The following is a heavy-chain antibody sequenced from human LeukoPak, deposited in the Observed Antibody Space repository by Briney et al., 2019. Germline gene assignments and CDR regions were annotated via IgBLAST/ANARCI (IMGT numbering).Heavy chain of an antibody. D-gene: IGHD6-19*01. CDR1: GYSFSSLTTYW. CDR3: ARLPIAVAVTGGMDV. CDR2: IYPGDSDT. Sequence: GESLKISCKGYGYSFSSLTTYWIGWVRQMPGKGLEWMGIIYPGDSDTNYSPSFQGHVTISADKSISTAYLQWSSLKASDTAMYYCARLPIAVAVTGGMDVWGQGTTVTVSS. J-gene: IGHJ6*02. V-gene: IGHV5-51*01.